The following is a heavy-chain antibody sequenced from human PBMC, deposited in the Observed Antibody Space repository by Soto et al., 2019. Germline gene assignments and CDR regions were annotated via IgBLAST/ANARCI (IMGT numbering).Heavy chain of an antibody. D-gene: IGHD3-10*01. J-gene: IGHJ4*02. CDR1: GGSVSSGNYY. CDR3: ASVPPGVRGVQPFDY. Sequence: SETLSLTCTVSGGSVSSGNYYWSWIRQPPGKGLEWIAYIYYTRTTNYNPSLKSRDTISVDTSKNQFSLRLTSVTAADTAVYYCASVPPGVRGVQPFDYWGQGTLVTVSS. CDR2: IYYTRTT. V-gene: IGHV4-61*01.